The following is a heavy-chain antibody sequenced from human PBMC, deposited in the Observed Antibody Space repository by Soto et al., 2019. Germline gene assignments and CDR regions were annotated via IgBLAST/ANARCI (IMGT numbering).Heavy chain of an antibody. CDR1: GGSISSSSYY. Sequence: QLQLQESGPGLVKPSETLSLTCTVSGGSISSSSYYWGWIRQSPGKGLEWIATIYYSGATYYNPSLKRRVTISVATPKNQFSLQLSSVTAADTAVYYCARHRPNPSGWYLVDFDFWGQGTLVTVSS. CDR2: IYYSGAT. CDR3: ARHRPNPSGWYLVDFDF. J-gene: IGHJ4*02. V-gene: IGHV4-39*01. D-gene: IGHD6-19*01.